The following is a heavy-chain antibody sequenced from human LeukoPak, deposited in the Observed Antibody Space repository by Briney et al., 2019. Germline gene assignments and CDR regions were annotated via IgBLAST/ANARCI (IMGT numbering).Heavy chain of an antibody. CDR1: GDSISGYY. CDR3: ARDTGSSWYPEYSHH. V-gene: IGHV4-59*01. CDR2: IAYSGST. D-gene: IGHD6-13*01. J-gene: IGHJ1*01. Sequence: SETLSLTCSVSGDSISGYYWSWLRQPPGKGPECIGYIAYSGSTKYSPSLKSRVTRSIDTSRNQFPLKVTSVTAADTAVYYCARDTGSSWYPEYSHHWGQGTLVTVSS.